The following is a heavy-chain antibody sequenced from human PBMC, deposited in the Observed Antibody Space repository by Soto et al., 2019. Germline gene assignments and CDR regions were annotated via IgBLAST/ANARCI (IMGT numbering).Heavy chain of an antibody. CDR1: GDSISSINNY. D-gene: IGHD5-18*01. CDR3: ARGRGYSYGLDP. Sequence: QVQLQESGPGLVKPSQTLSLTCTVSGDSISSINNYWSWIRQPPGEGLEWIGFISYSGTTSYSPSLTRRVAISLDTSKNQFSLSLNFVTAADTAVYYCARGRGYSYGLDPWGQGSLVTVSS. V-gene: IGHV4-30-4*01. CDR2: ISYSGTT. J-gene: IGHJ5*02.